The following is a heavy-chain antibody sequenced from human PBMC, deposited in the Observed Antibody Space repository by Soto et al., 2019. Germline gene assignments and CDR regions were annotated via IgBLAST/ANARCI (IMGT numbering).Heavy chain of an antibody. CDR3: ARIEMASIK. D-gene: IGHD5-12*01. CDR2: IYYTGST. V-gene: IGHV4-31*03. Sequence: SETLSLTCSVSGASSRSGGFYWSWLRQSPGKGLEWIGHIYYTGSTFVSPSLKGRLTISLDTSKNQFSLDLSSVTAADTAMYYCARIEMASIKWGRGTLVTVSS. CDR1: GASSRSGGFY. J-gene: IGHJ4*02.